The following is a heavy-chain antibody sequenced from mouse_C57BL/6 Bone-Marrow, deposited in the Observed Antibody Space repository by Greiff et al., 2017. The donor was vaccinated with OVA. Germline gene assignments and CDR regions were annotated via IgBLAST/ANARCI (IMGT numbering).Heavy chain of an antibody. J-gene: IGHJ3*01. CDR2: IYPGDGDT. CDR1: GYAFSSSW. CDR3: ATNWVFAY. V-gene: IGHV1-82*01. Sequence: QVQLKESGPELVKPGASVKISCKASGYAFSSSWMNWVKQRPGKGLEWIGRIYPGDGDTNYNGKFKGKATLTVDKSSSTAYMQLSSLTSEDSAVYFCATNWVFAYGGRGTVVTVSA. D-gene: IGHD4-1*01.